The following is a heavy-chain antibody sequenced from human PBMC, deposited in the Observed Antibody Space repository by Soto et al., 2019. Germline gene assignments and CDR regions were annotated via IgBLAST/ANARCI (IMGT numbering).Heavy chain of an antibody. CDR3: AKDPLRNWGSSLWFDY. CDR2: ISGSGGST. CDR1: GFTFSSYA. V-gene: IGHV3-23*01. Sequence: GGSLRLSCAASGFTFSSYAMSWVRQAPGKGLEWVSAISGSGGSTYNADSVKGRFTISRDNSKNTLYLQMISLRAEDTAVYYCAKDPLRNWGSSLWFDYWGQGTLVTVSS. J-gene: IGHJ4*02. D-gene: IGHD7-27*01.